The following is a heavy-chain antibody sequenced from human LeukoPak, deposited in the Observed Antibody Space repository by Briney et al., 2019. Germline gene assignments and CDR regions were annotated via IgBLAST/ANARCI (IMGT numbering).Heavy chain of an antibody. V-gene: IGHV3-11*03. Sequence: GGSLRLSCAASGFTFSDYYMSWIRQAPGKGLEWVSYISSSSSYTNYADSVKGRFTISRDNAKNSLYLQMDSLRAEDTAVYYCARFAGSGSYVDYWGQGTLVTVSS. D-gene: IGHD3-10*01. J-gene: IGHJ4*02. CDR3: ARFAGSGSYVDY. CDR1: GFTFSDYY. CDR2: ISSSSSYT.